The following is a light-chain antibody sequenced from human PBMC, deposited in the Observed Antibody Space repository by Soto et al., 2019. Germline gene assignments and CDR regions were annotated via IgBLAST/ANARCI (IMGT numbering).Light chain of an antibody. CDR3: QMYGISRT. CDR1: QSLGSDY. Sequence: TVLTQSPGTLSLSPGERATLSCRASQSLGSDYLAWYQQKPGQAPRLLIYAVSSRATGIPDWFSGSGSETDFTLTISRLEQEDFAVYVCQMYGISRTFGQGTKVEI. CDR2: AVS. V-gene: IGKV3-20*01. J-gene: IGKJ1*01.